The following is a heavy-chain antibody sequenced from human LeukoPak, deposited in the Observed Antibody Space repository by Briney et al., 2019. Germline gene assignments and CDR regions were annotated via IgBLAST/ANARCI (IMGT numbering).Heavy chain of an antibody. CDR2: IHYRGST. J-gene: IGHJ4*02. V-gene: IGHV4-59*08. CDR3: ARSHWYRGGNYFDF. Sequence: SETLSLTCTVSGGSISSYYWSWIRQPPGKGLEWIGYIHYRGSTNYNPSLKSRATISVDTSKNQFSLKLTSVTAADTAVYYCARSHWYRGGNYFDFWGQGTLVTVSS. D-gene: IGHD6-13*01. CDR1: GGSISSYY.